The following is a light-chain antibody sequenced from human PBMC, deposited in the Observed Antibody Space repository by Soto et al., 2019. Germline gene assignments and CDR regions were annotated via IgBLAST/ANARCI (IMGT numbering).Light chain of an antibody. Sequence: LTQPASVSGSPGQSITISCTGTSSDVGSYNLVSWYQQHPGKAPKLMIYEGSKRPSGVSNRFSGSKSGNTASPTISGLQAEDEADYYCCSYAGSSYVFGTGTKVTVL. J-gene: IGLJ1*01. V-gene: IGLV2-23*01. CDR3: CSYAGSSYV. CDR2: EGS. CDR1: SSDVGSYNL.